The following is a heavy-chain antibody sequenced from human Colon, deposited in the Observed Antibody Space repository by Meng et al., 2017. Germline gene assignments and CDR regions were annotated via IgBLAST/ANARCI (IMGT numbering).Heavy chain of an antibody. V-gene: IGHV1-18*01. CDR1: GYSFTSYD. CDR3: ARNYYDSSGYYYGY. D-gene: IGHD3-22*01. Sequence: QVQLVQSGAELKKPGASLKVTCKTSGYSFTSYDITWVRQAPGQGLEWMGWISVYNGNTNYAQKFQGRVTMTTDTSTSTAYMELRSLRSDDTAVYYCARNYYDSSGYYYGYWGQGTLVTVSS. J-gene: IGHJ4*02. CDR2: ISVYNGNT.